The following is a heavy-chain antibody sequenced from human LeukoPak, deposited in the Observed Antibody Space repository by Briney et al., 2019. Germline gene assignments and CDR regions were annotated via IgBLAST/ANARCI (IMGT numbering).Heavy chain of an antibody. J-gene: IGHJ5*02. CDR3: AIDNLAGIIGTSHCFDH. CDR2: ISWDARDI. D-gene: IGHD1-7*01. V-gene: IGHV3-9*01. Sequence: GGSLRLSCAASGFTFDDYAMHWVRDVPGKGLEWVSGISWDARDIAYADSVMGRFTISRDNAKNSLYLQMYSLRAEDTAFYYCAIDNLAGIIGTSHCFDHWGQGTLVTVSS. CDR1: GFTFDDYA.